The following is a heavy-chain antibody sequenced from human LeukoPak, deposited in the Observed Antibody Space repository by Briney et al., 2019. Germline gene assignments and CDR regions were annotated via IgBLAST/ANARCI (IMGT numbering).Heavy chain of an antibody. CDR2: ITPEGSRT. Sequence: PGGSLRLSCAASGFTFRSNWMHWVRQAPGKGLVWVTRITPEGSRTNYADSVKGLFTISRDNSKNTLYLQMNSLRAEDTAVYYCARYCSGGSCYSGFEYWGQGTLVTVSS. CDR1: GFTFRSNW. J-gene: IGHJ4*02. V-gene: IGHV3-74*01. D-gene: IGHD2-15*01. CDR3: ARYCSGGSCYSGFEY.